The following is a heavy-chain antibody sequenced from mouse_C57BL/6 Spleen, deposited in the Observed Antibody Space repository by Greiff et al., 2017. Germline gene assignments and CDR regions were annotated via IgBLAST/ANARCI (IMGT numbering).Heavy chain of an antibody. V-gene: IGHV1-9*01. Sequence: QVQLKESGAELMKPGASVKLSCTATGYTFTGYCIAWVKQRPGNGLEWIGEILPGSGSTNYNEKFKGKVTITADTASNTNYLQLMSLTTEDSATYDCARWEGYYGSSYGYFDVWGTGTTVTVSS. CDR2: ILPGSGST. CDR3: ARWEGYYGSSYGYFDV. CDR1: GYTFTGYC. D-gene: IGHD1-1*01. J-gene: IGHJ1*03.